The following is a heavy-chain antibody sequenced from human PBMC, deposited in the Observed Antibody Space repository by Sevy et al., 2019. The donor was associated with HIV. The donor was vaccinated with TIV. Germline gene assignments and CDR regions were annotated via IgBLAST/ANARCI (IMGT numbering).Heavy chain of an antibody. J-gene: IGHJ5*02. V-gene: IGHV1-8*01. Sequence: ASVKVSCKASGYTFTSYDINWVRQATGQGLEWMGWMNPNSGNTGYAQKFQGRVTMTRNTSISTAYMELSSLRSEDTAVYYCARSDHYCSGGSCYVDPQPRNDGWFDPWGQGTLVTVSS. CDR3: ARSDHYCSGGSCYVDPQPRNDGWFDP. D-gene: IGHD2-15*01. CDR2: MNPNSGNT. CDR1: GYTFTSYD.